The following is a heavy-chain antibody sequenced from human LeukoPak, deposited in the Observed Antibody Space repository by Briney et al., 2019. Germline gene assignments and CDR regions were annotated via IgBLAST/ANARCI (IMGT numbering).Heavy chain of an antibody. CDR1: GGSISSYY. Sequence: TTSETLSLTCTVSGGSISSYYWGWIRQPPGKGLEWIGYIHYSGTTDYNPSLKSRVTISVDTSKNQFSLKMSSVTAADTAVFYCARVGDTSGYYYHFDYWGQGTLVTVSS. V-gene: IGHV4-59*01. D-gene: IGHD3-22*01. CDR3: ARVGDTSGYYYHFDY. CDR2: IHYSGTT. J-gene: IGHJ4*02.